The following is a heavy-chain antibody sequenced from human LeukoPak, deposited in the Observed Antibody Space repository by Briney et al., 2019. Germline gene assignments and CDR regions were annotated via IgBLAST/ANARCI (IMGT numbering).Heavy chain of an antibody. Sequence: GGSLRLSCAASGFTFSRYNMNWVRQAPGQGLEWVACISKSRNYIYYADSVKGRFTISRDNAKNSLYLQMNSLRAEDTAVYYCAELGITMIGGVCGKGTTVTISS. CDR2: ISKSRNYI. CDR1: GFTFSRYN. CDR3: AELGITMIGGV. V-gene: IGHV3-21*01. D-gene: IGHD3-10*02. J-gene: IGHJ6*04.